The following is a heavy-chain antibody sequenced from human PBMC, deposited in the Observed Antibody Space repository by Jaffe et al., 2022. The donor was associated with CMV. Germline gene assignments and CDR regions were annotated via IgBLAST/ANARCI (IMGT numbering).Heavy chain of an antibody. CDR2: IWYDGSNK. D-gene: IGHD6-13*01. J-gene: IGHJ4*02. CDR3: ARDEGSSWSPDY. Sequence: QVQLVESGGGVVQPGRSLRLSCAASGFTFSSYGMHWVRQAPGKGLEWVAVIWYDGSNKYYADSVKGRFTISRDNSKNTLYLQMNSLRAEDTAVYYCARDEGSSWSPDYWGQGTLVTVSS. CDR1: GFTFSSYG. V-gene: IGHV3-33*08.